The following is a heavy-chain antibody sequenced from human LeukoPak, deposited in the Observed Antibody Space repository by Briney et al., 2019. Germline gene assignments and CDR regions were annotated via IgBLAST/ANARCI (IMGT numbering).Heavy chain of an antibody. J-gene: IGHJ4*02. V-gene: IGHV4-59*01. CDR1: GVSISSYD. CDR3: ATYTGSSGFDY. CDR2: IYYSGST. Sequence: PSETLSLTCTVSGVSISSYDGSWVRQPPGNGLGGMGYIYYSGSTNYHPSLKRRVTISVDTSQTHFSLKLSSVTAADTAVYYCATYTGSSGFDYWGQGTLVTVSS. D-gene: IGHD1-26*01.